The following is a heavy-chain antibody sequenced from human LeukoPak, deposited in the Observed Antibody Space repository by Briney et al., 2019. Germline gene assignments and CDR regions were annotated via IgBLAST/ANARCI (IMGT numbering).Heavy chain of an antibody. Sequence: SQTLSLTCAIPGDSVSSNSAAWNWIRQSPSRGLEWLGRTYYRSKWYNDYAVSVKSRITINPDTSKNQFSLQLNSVTPEDTAVYYCAREVRVRGVIRPFDYWGQGTLVTVSS. CDR1: GDSVSSNSAA. V-gene: IGHV6-1*01. CDR3: AREVRVRGVIRPFDY. J-gene: IGHJ4*02. D-gene: IGHD3-10*01. CDR2: TYYRSKWYN.